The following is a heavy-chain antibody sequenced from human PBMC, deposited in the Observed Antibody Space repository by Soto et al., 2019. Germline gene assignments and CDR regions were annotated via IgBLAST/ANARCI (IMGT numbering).Heavy chain of an antibody. Sequence: EVQAVESGGDLVQPGGSLRLSCRVSGFNFNTYPMHWVRQAPGKGLENVAAISSNGGSTYYGNSVQGRFTISRDNSKNTLYLQMDSLRVDDMAIYYCARGVGSSRAWDYFDYWGQGTLVTVSS. CDR1: GFNFNTYP. J-gene: IGHJ4*02. V-gene: IGHV3-64*01. CDR3: ARGVGSSRAWDYFDY. D-gene: IGHD6-13*01. CDR2: ISSNGGST.